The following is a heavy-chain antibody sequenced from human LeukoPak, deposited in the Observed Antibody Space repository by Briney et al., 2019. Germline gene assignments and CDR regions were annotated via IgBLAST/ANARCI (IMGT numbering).Heavy chain of an antibody. CDR3: ARGDYGGTSLSFDY. V-gene: IGHV3-13*01. Sequence: GGSLRLSCAASGFTFSSYDMHWVRQATGKGLEWVSSIGTAGDTYYSGSVKGRFTISRDRGKNSLYLQMNSLRVGDTAVYYCARGDYGGTSLSFDYWGQGALATVSS. J-gene: IGHJ4*02. D-gene: IGHD4-23*01. CDR2: IGTAGDT. CDR1: GFTFSSYD.